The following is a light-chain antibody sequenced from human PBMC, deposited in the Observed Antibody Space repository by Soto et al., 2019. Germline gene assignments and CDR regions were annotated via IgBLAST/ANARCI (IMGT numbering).Light chain of an antibody. V-gene: IGKV1-33*01. Sequence: DIQMTQSPSSLSASVGDRVTITCQASQDIKNCLNWYQQKSGKAPKLLIYDASDLETGVPSRFSGSGSGTDFTLTINSLQPEDIATYYFQQYDNIPITFGRGTKGEIK. CDR3: QQYDNIPIT. J-gene: IGKJ4*01. CDR2: DAS. CDR1: QDIKNC.